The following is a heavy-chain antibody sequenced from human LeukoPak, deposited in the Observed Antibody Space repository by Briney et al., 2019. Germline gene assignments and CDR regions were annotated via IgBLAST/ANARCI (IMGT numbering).Heavy chain of an antibody. V-gene: IGHV4-34*01. D-gene: IGHD6-25*01. Sequence: SETLSLTCAVYGGSFSGYYWSWIRQPPGKGLEWIGEINHSGSTNYNPSLKSRVTISVDTSKNQFSLKLSSVTAADTAVYYCARVATTTNPPQRPFDYWGQGTLVTVSS. CDR3: ARVATTTNPPQRPFDY. CDR1: GGSFSGYY. J-gene: IGHJ4*02. CDR2: INHSGST.